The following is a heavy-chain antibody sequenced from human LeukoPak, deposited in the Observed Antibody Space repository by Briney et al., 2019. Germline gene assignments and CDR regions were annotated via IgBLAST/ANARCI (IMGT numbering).Heavy chain of an antibody. CDR2: ISAYNGNT. CDR3: ARVHTVTTPNDY. CDR1: GYTFTSYG. J-gene: IGHJ4*02. V-gene: IGHV1-18*01. Sequence: ASVKVSCKASGYTFTSYGISWVRQAPGQGLEWMGWISAYNGNTNYAQKLQGRVTMTTDTSTSTAYMELRSLRSDDTAVYYCARVHTVTTPNDYWAREPWSPSPQ. D-gene: IGHD4-17*01.